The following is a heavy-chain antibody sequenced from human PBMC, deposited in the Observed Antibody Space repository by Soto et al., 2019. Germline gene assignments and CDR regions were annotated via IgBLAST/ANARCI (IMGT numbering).Heavy chain of an antibody. CDR2: VIPILGTP. CDR1: GVTFSSYP. Sequence: QVQLVQSGAEVKKPGSSVRLSCQASGVTFSSYPISWVRQAPGQGFQWMGGVIPILGTPDYAQKFQGRVTISADELSNTVFMQLSGLRSEDTAMYYRARYDSESFYFDTWGQGTPVTVSS. J-gene: IGHJ4*02. CDR3: ARYDSESFYFDT. D-gene: IGHD3-10*01. V-gene: IGHV1-69*11.